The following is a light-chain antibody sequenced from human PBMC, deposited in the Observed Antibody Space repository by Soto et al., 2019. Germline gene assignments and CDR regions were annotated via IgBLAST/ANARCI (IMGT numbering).Light chain of an antibody. CDR2: GAS. CDR3: QQYGSSPPRT. Sequence: EIVLTQSPGTLSLSPGERATLSCRASQSISSSYLAWYQQKPGQAPRLLIYGASSRASGTPDRFSGSGSGTDFTLTISRLEPEDCAVYYCQQYGSSPPRTFGQGTKVEIK. V-gene: IGKV3-20*01. J-gene: IGKJ1*01. CDR1: QSISSSY.